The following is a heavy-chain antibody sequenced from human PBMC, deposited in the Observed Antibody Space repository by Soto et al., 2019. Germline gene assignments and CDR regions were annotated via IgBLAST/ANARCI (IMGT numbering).Heavy chain of an antibody. CDR1: GASVSSGNYY. CDR2: ISYSGST. V-gene: IGHV4-61*01. D-gene: IGHD1-26*01. J-gene: IGHJ4*02. CDR3: ARGSGSYYAC. Sequence: QVQLQESGPGRVKPSETLSLTCTVSGASVSSGNYYWSWIRQPPGKGLECIGYISYSGSTNYHPSLKSRVTISIDTSKNQFSLKLSSVTAADTAVYYCARGSGSYYACWGQGTLVTVSS.